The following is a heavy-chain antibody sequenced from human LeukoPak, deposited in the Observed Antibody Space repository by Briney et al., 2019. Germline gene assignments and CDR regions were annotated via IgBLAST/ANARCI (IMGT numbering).Heavy chain of an antibody. V-gene: IGHV4-34*01. Sequence: PSETLSLTCAVYGGSFSGYYWSWIRQPPGKGLEWIGEINHSGSTNYNPSLKSRVTISVDTSKNQFSLKLSSVTAADTAVYYCARGTVASDCWGQGTLVTVSS. D-gene: IGHD5-12*01. CDR3: ARGTVASDC. CDR2: INHSGST. CDR1: GGSFSGYY. J-gene: IGHJ4*02.